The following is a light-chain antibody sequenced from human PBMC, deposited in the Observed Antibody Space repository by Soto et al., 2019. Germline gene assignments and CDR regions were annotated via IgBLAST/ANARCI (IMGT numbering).Light chain of an antibody. J-gene: IGKJ1*01. Sequence: DVVMTQSPLSLPVTLGQPAAISCRSSQSLVHSDGNAFLHWFQQRPGQSPRRLIYEVSKRKSGVPDTFSGSGSGTDFTLKISRVEAEDVGIYYCMQTTHWPWTFGQGTKVEIK. V-gene: IGKV2-30*02. CDR1: QSLVHSDGNAF. CDR3: MQTTHWPWT. CDR2: EVS.